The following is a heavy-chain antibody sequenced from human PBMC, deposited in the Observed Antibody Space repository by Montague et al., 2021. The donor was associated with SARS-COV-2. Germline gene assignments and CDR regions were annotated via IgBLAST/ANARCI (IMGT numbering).Heavy chain of an antibody. V-gene: IGHV4-34*01. CDR1: GGSFSDNY. Sequence: SETLSLTCAVCGGSFSDNYWSWIRKPPGKGLEWIGEINHRGTSNYNPSLKSRVSISVDTSKNQFSLYLGSVTAADTAVYYCATQEDPSGWIPGPFDFWGQGTLLSVSS. CDR3: ATQEDPSGWIPGPFDF. D-gene: IGHD6-19*01. CDR2: INHRGTS. J-gene: IGHJ4*02.